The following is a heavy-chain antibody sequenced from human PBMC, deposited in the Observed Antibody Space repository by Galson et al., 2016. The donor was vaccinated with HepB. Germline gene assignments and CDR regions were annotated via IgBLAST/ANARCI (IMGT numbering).Heavy chain of an antibody. Sequence: SVKVSCKASGNTFTSYDINWVRQDTGQGLEWLGWMSPNSGTTGYAQKFQGRITMTRNTSISTAYMELSSLRSEDTAVYYCARQARFTMVRGVITDWGQGTLVTVSS. J-gene: IGHJ4*02. CDR3: ARQARFTMVRGVITD. D-gene: IGHD3-10*01. CDR1: GNTFTSYD. CDR2: MSPNSGTT. V-gene: IGHV1-8*01.